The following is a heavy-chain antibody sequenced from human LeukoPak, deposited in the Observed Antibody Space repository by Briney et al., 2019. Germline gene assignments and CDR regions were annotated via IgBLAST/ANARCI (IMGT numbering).Heavy chain of an antibody. CDR1: GFTFSNYW. J-gene: IGHJ4*02. CDR3: ARDSPDH. CDR2: IYRDGSST. V-gene: IGHV3-74*01. Sequence: PGGSLRLSCAASGFTFSNYWMHWVRPVPRKGLVWVSRIYRDGSSTSYADSVEGRFTISRDNAKNTLYLQMNSLRAEDTAVYYCARDSPDHWGQGTLVTVSS.